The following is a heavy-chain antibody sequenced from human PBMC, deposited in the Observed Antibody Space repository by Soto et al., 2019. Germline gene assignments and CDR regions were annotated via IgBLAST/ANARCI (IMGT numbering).Heavy chain of an antibody. CDR3: AKKVNSGPGSQYFDY. V-gene: IGHV3-23*01. D-gene: IGHD3-10*01. Sequence: GPVKRSGEACGLTFSGYSMALVRQAPGKGLEWVSGFRTSGDGGTTYYADSVKGRFTISRDNSKNMLFLQMNTLRAEDTAIYYCAKKVNSGPGSQYFDYWGQGTLVTVSS. CDR2: FRTSGDGGTT. J-gene: IGHJ4*02. CDR1: GLTFSGYS.